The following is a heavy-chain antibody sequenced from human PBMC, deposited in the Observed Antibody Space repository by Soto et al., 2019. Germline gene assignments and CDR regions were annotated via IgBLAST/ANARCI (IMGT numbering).Heavy chain of an antibody. CDR2: ISYDGSNK. V-gene: IGHV3-30*18. CDR3: AKDLVRSGVYYYYYMDV. CDR1: GFTFSSYG. Sequence: PGGSLRLSCAASGFTFSSYGMHWVRQAPGKGLEWVAVISYDGSNKYYADSVKGRFTISRDNSKNTLYLQMNSLRAEDTAVYYCAKDLVRSGVYYYYYMDVWGKGTTVTVSS. J-gene: IGHJ6*03. D-gene: IGHD2-15*01.